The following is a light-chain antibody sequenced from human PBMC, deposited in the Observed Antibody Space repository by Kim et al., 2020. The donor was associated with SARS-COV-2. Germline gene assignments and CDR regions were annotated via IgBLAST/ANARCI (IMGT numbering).Light chain of an antibody. Sequence: GQSITISCSGSSRDIGSYEYVSWYQQHPGNAPKLLIFDGSERPAGISSRFSGSKSGNTATLTISGLQAEDEAEYYCSSYSVISTYVFGPGTKVTVL. J-gene: IGLJ1*01. CDR2: DGS. V-gene: IGLV2-14*03. CDR1: SRDIGSYEY. CDR3: SSYSVISTYV.